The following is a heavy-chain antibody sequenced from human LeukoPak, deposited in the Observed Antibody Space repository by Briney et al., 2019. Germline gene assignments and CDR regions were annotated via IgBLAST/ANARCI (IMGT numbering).Heavy chain of an antibody. CDR3: AREYDSSGGFDY. Sequence: ASVKVSCKASGYTFTSYDINWARQATGQGLEWMGWMNPNSGNTGYAQKFQGRVTMTRNTSISTAYMELSSLRSEDTAVYYCAREYDSSGGFDYWGRGTLVTVSS. J-gene: IGHJ4*02. D-gene: IGHD3-22*01. CDR1: GYTFTSYD. CDR2: MNPNSGNT. V-gene: IGHV1-8*01.